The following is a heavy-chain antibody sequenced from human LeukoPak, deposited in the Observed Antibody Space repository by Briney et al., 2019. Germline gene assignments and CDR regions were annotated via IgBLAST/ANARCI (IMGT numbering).Heavy chain of an antibody. CDR2: INHSGST. J-gene: IGHJ4*02. V-gene: IGHV4-34*01. D-gene: IGHD5-12*01. Sequence: SETLSLTCAVYGGSFSGYYWSWIRQPPGKGLEWIGEINHSGSTNYNPSLKSRVTISVDTSKNQFSLKLSSVTAADTAVYYCAREEYSGYEDFDYWGQGTLVTVSS. CDR3: AREEYSGYEDFDY. CDR1: GGSFSGYY.